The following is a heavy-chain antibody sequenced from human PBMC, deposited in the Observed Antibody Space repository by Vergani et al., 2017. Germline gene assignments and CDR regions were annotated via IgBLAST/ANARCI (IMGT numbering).Heavy chain of an antibody. D-gene: IGHD4-17*01. CDR3: ARDDYGDYGHYFDY. Sequence: QVQLQQWGAGLLKPSETLSLTCAVYGGSFSGYYWSWIRQPPGKGLEWIGSIYYSGSTYYNPSLKSRVTISVDTSKNQFSLKLSSVTAADTAVYYCARDDYGDYGHYFDYWGQGTLVTVSS. V-gene: IGHV4-34*01. J-gene: IGHJ4*02. CDR2: IYYSGST. CDR1: GGSFSGYY.